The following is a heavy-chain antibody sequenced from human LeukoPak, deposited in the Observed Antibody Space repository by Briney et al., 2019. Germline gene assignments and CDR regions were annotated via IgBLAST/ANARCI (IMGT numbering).Heavy chain of an antibody. J-gene: IGHJ5*02. Sequence: PSETLSLTCTVSGGSISSYYWSWIRQPPGKGLEWIGYIYYSGSTNYNPSLKSRVTISVDTSKNQFSLKLSSVTAADTAVYYCARDSYCSGGSCYPGSWFDPWGQGTLVTVSS. CDR2: IYYSGST. CDR1: GGSISSYY. D-gene: IGHD2-15*01. V-gene: IGHV4-59*01. CDR3: ARDSYCSGGSCYPGSWFDP.